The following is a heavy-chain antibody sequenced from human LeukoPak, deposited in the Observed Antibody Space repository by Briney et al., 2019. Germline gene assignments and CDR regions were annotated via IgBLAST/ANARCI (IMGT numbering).Heavy chain of an antibody. V-gene: IGHV3-43D*04. CDR3: AKDLTYYDFWSGYYYFDY. Sequence: PGGSLRLSCAASGLTFDDYAMYWVRQAPGKGLEWVSLISWDGGSTYYADSVKGRFTISRDNSKNSLYLQMNSLRAEDTALYYCAKDLTYYDFWSGYYYFDYWGQGTLVTVSS. J-gene: IGHJ4*02. CDR1: GLTFDDYA. CDR2: ISWDGGST. D-gene: IGHD3-3*01.